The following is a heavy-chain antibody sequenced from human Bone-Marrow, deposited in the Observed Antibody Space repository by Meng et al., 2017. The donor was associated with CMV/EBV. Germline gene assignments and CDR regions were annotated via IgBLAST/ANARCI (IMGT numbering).Heavy chain of an antibody. Sequence: GGSLRLSCAASGFTFSSYWMSWVRQAPGKGLVWVSRINSDGSSTSYADSVKGRFTISRDDSKNTLYLQMNSLKTEDTAVYYCTTYQLLYDGGEEGYYYYGMDVWGQGTTVTVSS. V-gene: IGHV3-74*01. CDR3: TTYQLLYDGGEEGYYYYGMDV. D-gene: IGHD2-2*02. CDR1: GFTFSSYW. CDR2: INSDGSST. J-gene: IGHJ6*02.